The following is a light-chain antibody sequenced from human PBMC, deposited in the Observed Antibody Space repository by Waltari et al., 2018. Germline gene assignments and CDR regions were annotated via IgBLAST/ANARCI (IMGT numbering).Light chain of an antibody. CDR2: DAS. V-gene: IGKV3-11*01. Sequence: EVVLTQSPATLSLSPGERATLSCRASQRVSSYLAWYQQKPGQAPRLLIYDASNRVTGIPARFSGSGSGTDFTLTISSLEPEDFAVYYCQQRSNRPLTFGGGTKVEIK. J-gene: IGKJ4*01. CDR3: QQRSNRPLT. CDR1: QRVSSY.